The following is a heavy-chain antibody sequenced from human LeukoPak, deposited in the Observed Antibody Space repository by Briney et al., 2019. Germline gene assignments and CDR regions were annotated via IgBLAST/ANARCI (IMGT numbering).Heavy chain of an antibody. Sequence: SGGTLRLSCAASGFTFSSYGMNWVRQAPGKGLEWVSYIGTSSSTIYYADSVNGRFTISRDNAKNSLYLQMNSLRDEDTAVYYCARHDYGGNSGDYWGQGTLVTVSS. D-gene: IGHD4-23*01. J-gene: IGHJ4*02. CDR1: GFTFSSYG. CDR3: ARHDYGGNSGDY. CDR2: IGTSSSTI. V-gene: IGHV3-48*02.